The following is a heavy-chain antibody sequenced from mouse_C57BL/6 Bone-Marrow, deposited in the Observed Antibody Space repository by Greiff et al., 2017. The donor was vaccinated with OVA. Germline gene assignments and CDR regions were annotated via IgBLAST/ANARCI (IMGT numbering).Heavy chain of an antibody. J-gene: IGHJ3*01. V-gene: IGHV7-1*01. CDR2: SRNKANDYTT. CDR1: GFTFSDFY. Sequence: EVMLVESGGGLVQSGRSLRLSCAPSGFTFSDFYMEWVRQAPGKGLEWIAASRNKANDYTTEYSASVKGRFIVSRDTSQSILYLQMNALRAEDTAIYYCARDAPYGNSFAYWGQGTLVTVSA. CDR3: ARDAPYGNSFAY. D-gene: IGHD2-1*01.